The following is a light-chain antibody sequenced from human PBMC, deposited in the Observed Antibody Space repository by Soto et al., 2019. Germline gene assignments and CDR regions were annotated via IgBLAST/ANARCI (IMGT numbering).Light chain of an antibody. CDR2: GAS. Sequence: DIVMTQSPATLSVSPGERATLSCRASQSVASNFAWYQQRPGQAPRLLIYGASTRATGVPARFSGSGSGTEFTLTISSLQSEDFAIYYCHHYNNWPHTFGGGTKVEIK. CDR3: HHYNNWPHT. CDR1: QSVASN. V-gene: IGKV3-15*01. J-gene: IGKJ4*01.